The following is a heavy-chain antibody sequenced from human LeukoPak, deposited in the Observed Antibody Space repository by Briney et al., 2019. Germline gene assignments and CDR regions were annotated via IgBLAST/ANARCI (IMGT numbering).Heavy chain of an antibody. CDR3: ARKPITGTTLGPFDM. CDR1: GFAFSSHT. Sequence: GGSLRLSCAASGFAFSSHTINWVRQAPGKGLEWVSSISSGSTIIYYADSVKGRFTISRDNGRNSLYLQMNSLRADDTAVYYCARKPITGTTLGPFDMWGQGTMVTVSS. D-gene: IGHD1-7*01. CDR2: ISSGSTII. J-gene: IGHJ3*02. V-gene: IGHV3-48*01.